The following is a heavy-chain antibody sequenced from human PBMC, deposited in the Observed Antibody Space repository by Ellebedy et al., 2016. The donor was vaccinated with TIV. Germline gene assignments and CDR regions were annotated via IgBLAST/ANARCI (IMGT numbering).Heavy chain of an antibody. D-gene: IGHD6-19*01. V-gene: IGHV3-53*01. CDR3: AIHLGQWLSGGFGY. CDR2: LYSGGST. Sequence: GESLKISCAASWFTVSSHYMSWVRPAPGKGLEWVSTLYSGGSTSYADSVKGRFTISRNKSKHTLYLQMNSLKAEDTAMYYCAIHLGQWLSGGFGYWGQGTLVTVSS. J-gene: IGHJ4*02. CDR1: WFTVSSHY.